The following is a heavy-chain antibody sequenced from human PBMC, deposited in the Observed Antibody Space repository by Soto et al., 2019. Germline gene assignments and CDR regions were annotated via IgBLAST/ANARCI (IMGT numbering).Heavy chain of an antibody. CDR1: GFAFNTAW. V-gene: IGHV3-15*01. D-gene: IGHD2-8*01. CDR2: IKSETDGETT. Sequence: EVQLVESGGGFVKPGGSLRVSCAASGFAFNTAWMSWVRQAQGKGLEWVGRIKSETDGETTDYVAPVKGRFTISRDDSKNTLYLQMNSLKIEDTAVYYCTTDLNGGFDYWGRGTLVTVSS. J-gene: IGHJ4*02. CDR3: TTDLNGGFDY.